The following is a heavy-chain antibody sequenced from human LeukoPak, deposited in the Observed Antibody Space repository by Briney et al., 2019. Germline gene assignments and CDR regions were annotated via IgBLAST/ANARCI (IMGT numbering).Heavy chain of an antibody. CDR2: ITSSGTYI. CDR3: ARDPYSGNYGNYYYYYMDV. V-gene: IGHV3-21*01. Sequence: GGSLRLSCATSGFTFNNYNMNWVRQAPGRALEWVSSITSSGTYIFYADSVKGRFTISRDNAKNSLYLQMNSLGPEDTAVYYCARDPYSGNYGNYYYYYMDVWGKGTTVTNSS. D-gene: IGHD1-26*01. J-gene: IGHJ6*03. CDR1: GFTFNNYN.